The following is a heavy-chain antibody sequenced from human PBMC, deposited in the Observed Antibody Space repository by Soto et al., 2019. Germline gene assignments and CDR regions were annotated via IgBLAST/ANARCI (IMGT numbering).Heavy chain of an antibody. D-gene: IGHD2-15*01. CDR1: GGSISSYY. CDR2: IYYSGST. V-gene: IGHV4-59*01. Sequence: PSETLSLTCTVSGGSISSYYWSWIRQPPGKGLEWIGYIYYSGSTNYNPSLKSRVTISVDTSKNQFSLKLSPVTAADTAVYYCAREGYCSGGSCYDNWFDPWGQGTLVTVSS. CDR3: AREGYCSGGSCYDNWFDP. J-gene: IGHJ5*02.